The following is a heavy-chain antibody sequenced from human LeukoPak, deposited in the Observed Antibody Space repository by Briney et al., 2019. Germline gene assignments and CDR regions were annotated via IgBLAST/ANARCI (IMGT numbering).Heavy chain of an antibody. Sequence: GRSLRLSCAASGFTFSSYWMSWVRQAPGKGLEWVANIKQDGSEKYYVDSVKGRFTISRDNAKNSLYLQMNSLRAEDTAVYYCASTESLLVAMDLDYWGQGTLVTVPS. CDR1: GFTFSSYW. V-gene: IGHV3-7*01. CDR3: ASTESLLVAMDLDY. J-gene: IGHJ4*02. CDR2: IKQDGSEK. D-gene: IGHD2-8*02.